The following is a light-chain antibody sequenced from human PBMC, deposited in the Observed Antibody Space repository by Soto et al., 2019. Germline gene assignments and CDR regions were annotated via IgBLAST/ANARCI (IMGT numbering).Light chain of an antibody. CDR1: SSNIENNF. J-gene: IGLJ2*01. V-gene: IGLV1-51*01. CDR2: DNN. CDR3: GTWDSSLTAVV. Sequence: QSVLTPPPSVSAAPGQKVTIPCSGSSSNIENNFVSWYQQLPGTVPKVLIYDNNKRPSGIPDRFSGSKSGTSATLGITGLQTGDEADYYCGTWDSSLTAVVFGGGTKLTVL.